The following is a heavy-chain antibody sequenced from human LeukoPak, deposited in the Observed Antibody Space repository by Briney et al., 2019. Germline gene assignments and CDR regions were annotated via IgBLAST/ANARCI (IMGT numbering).Heavy chain of an antibody. D-gene: IGHD5-12*01. V-gene: IGHV4-39*01. CDR1: GGSISSSSYY. Sequence: SETLSLTCTVSGGSISSSSYYWGWIRQPPGKGLEWIGSIYYSGSTYYNPSLKSRVTISVDTSKNQFSLKLSSVTAADTAVYYCARCLQVEYSGPVLNFDYWGQGTLVTVSS. CDR2: IYYSGST. CDR3: ARCLQVEYSGPVLNFDY. J-gene: IGHJ4*02.